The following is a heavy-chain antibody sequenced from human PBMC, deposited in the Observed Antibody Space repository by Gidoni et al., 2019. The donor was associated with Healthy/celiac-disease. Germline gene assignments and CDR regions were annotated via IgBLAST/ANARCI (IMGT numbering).Heavy chain of an antibody. Sequence: EVQLLESGGGLVQPGGSLRLSCAASGFPFSSYAMSWVRQAPGKGLEWGSAISGSGGSTYYADPVKGRFTISRDNSKNTLYLQMNSLRAEDTAVYYCAKIANPYYYDSSGYYPDAFDIWGQGTMVTVSS. D-gene: IGHD3-22*01. V-gene: IGHV3-23*01. J-gene: IGHJ3*02. CDR2: ISGSGGST. CDR1: GFPFSSYA. CDR3: AKIANPYYYDSSGYYPDAFDI.